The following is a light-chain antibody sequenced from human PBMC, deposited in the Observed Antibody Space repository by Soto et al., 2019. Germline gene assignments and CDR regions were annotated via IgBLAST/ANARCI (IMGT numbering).Light chain of an antibody. CDR1: SSNIGAGYY. Sequence: QSVLTQPPSVSGAPGQRVTISCTGSSSNIGAGYYVHWYQQLPGTAPKLLIYGNNNRPSGVPDRFSGSKSGTSASLAITGLQAEDEGDYYCQSYDNSLSAWVFGGGSKVTVL. CDR3: QSYDNSLSAWV. CDR2: GNN. V-gene: IGLV1-40*01. J-gene: IGLJ3*02.